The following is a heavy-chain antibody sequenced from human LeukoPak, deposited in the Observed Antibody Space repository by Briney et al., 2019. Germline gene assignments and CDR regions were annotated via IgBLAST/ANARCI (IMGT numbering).Heavy chain of an antibody. CDR3: ARARPGSSWYFDY. V-gene: IGHV1-18*01. J-gene: IGHJ4*02. Sequence: ASVKVSCKASGYDFASVGITWVRRAPGQGLEWMGWISPYNGNTRYAQKFQGRVAMTTDTSTTTAYMELRGLRFNDTAVYYCARARPGSSWYFDYWGKGTLVTVSS. D-gene: IGHD6-13*01. CDR1: GYDFASVG. CDR2: ISPYNGNT.